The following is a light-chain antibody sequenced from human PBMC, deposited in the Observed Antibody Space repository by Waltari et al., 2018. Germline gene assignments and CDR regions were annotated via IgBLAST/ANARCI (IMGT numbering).Light chain of an antibody. CDR1: QRVTTA. Sequence: EIVLTPSPRTLSFSPGESATLSCRTSQRVTTALAWYQQKPGQAPRLLIYGASNRATGIPDRFSGSGSGTDFSLTISSLEPEDFAVYYCQHYLRLPVTFGQGTKVEVK. CDR3: QHYLRLPVT. J-gene: IGKJ1*01. V-gene: IGKV3-20*01. CDR2: GAS.